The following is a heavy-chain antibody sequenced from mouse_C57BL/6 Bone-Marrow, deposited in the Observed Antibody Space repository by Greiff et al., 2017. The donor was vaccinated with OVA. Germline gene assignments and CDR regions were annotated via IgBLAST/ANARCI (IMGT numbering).Heavy chain of an antibody. Sequence: EVKLVESGGGLVQPGGSMKLSCVASGFTFSNYWMNWVRQSPEKGLEWVAQIRLKSDNYATHYAESVKGRFTISREDSKSSVYLQMNNLRAEETGIYYCTGPLSLGWYFDVWGTGTTVTVSS. J-gene: IGHJ1*03. CDR3: TGPLSLGWYFDV. V-gene: IGHV6-3*01. D-gene: IGHD6-2*01. CDR2: IRLKSDNYAT. CDR1: GFTFSNYW.